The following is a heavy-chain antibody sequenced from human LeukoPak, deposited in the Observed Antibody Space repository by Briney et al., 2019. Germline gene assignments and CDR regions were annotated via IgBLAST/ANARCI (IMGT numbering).Heavy chain of an antibody. D-gene: IGHD4-11*01. V-gene: IGHV3-21*01. CDR1: GFTCSSYS. J-gene: IGHJ4*02. CDR3: ARDRILTTARALDY. Sequence: GGSLGLSCAASGFTCSSYSMNWVRQAPGKGLEWVSSISSSSSYIYYADSVKGRFTISRDNAKNSLYLQMNSLRAEDTAVYYCARDRILTTARALDYWGQGTLVTVSS. CDR2: ISSSSSYI.